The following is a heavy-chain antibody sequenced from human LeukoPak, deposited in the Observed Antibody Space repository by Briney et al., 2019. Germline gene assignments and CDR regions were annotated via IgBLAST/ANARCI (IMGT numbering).Heavy chain of an antibody. CDR1: GGTFSSYA. D-gene: IGHD5-18*01. CDR3: AMAKSGYSYGDAFDI. V-gene: IGHV1-69*13. CDR2: IIPIFGTA. Sequence: ASVKVSCKASGGTFSSYAISWVRQAPGQGLEGMGGIIPIFGTANYAQKFQGRVTITADESTSTAYMELSSLRSEDTAVYCCAMAKSGYSYGDAFDIWGQGTMGTVSS. J-gene: IGHJ3*02.